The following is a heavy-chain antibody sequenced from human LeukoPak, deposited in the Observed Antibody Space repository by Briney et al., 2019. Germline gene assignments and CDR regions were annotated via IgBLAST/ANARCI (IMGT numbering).Heavy chain of an antibody. CDR1: GYSFTSYW. CDR3: ARHGRWLQPESAFDY. CDR2: FYPGDSDT. D-gene: IGHD5-24*01. Sequence: PGEPLKISGKGPGYSFTSYWIGWVRQLPGKGLEWMGIFYPGDSDTRSSPSFQGQVTISADKSINTAYLQWSSLQASDTAMYYCARHGRWLQPESAFDYWGQGALVTVSS. J-gene: IGHJ4*02. V-gene: IGHV5-51*01.